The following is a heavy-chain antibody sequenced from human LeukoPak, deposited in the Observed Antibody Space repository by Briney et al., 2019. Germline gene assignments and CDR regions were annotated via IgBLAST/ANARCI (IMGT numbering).Heavy chain of an antibody. J-gene: IGHJ4*02. Sequence: TGGSLRLSCAASGFTFSSYSMNWVRQAPGKGLEWVSYISSSSSTIYYADSVKGRFTISRDNAKNTLYLQMNSLRAEDTAVYYCARGIRMVAPGYWGQGTLVTVSS. CDR1: GFTFSSYS. CDR3: ARGIRMVAPGY. D-gene: IGHD4/OR15-4a*01. CDR2: ISSSSSTI. V-gene: IGHV3-48*04.